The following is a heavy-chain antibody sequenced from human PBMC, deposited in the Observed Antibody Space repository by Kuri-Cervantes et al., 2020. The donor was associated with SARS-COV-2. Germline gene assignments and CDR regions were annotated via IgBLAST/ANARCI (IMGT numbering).Heavy chain of an antibody. V-gene: IGHV4-39*01. CDR1: GGSISSSSYY. CDR2: IYYSGST. D-gene: IGHD3-10*01. CDR3: ARQGTGYYGSGNYYYYYYGMDV. J-gene: IGHJ6*02. Sequence: SETLSLTCTASGGSISSSSYYWGWIRQPPGKGLEWIGSIYYSGSTYYNPSLKSRVTISVDTSKNQFSLKLSSVTAADTAVYYCARQGTGYYGSGNYYYYYYGMDVWGQGTTVTVSS.